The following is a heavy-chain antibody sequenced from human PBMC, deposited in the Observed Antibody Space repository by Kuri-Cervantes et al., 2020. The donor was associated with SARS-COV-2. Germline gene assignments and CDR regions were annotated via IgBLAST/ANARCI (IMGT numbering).Heavy chain of an antibody. CDR2: IFHSGSA. CDR3: ARQLGIDDASDI. CDR1: GGSISSGDYY. D-gene: IGHD1-1*01. V-gene: IGHV4-30-2*01. J-gene: IGHJ3*02. Sequence: SETLSLTCTVSGGSISSGDYYWNWFRQPPGKGLEWIGYIFHSGSAYYNPSLKSRVTISIDKSKNQFPLKLSSVTAADSAMFYCARQLGIDDASDIWGQGTMVTVSS.